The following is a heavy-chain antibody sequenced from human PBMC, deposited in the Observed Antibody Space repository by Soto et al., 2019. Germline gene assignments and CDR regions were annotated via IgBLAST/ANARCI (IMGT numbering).Heavy chain of an antibody. Sequence: PGGSLRLSCAASGYTFCDYYMSGIRQAPGKGLEWISYIDTSGTKIYYADSVKGRFTITRDNAKNSLYLEMNSLRDEDTAVYYCASHYDMWSGYLSPVDYWGQGTLVTVPQ. D-gene: IGHD3-3*01. V-gene: IGHV3-11*01. CDR2: IDTSGTKI. CDR3: ASHYDMWSGYLSPVDY. J-gene: IGHJ4*02. CDR1: GYTFCDYY.